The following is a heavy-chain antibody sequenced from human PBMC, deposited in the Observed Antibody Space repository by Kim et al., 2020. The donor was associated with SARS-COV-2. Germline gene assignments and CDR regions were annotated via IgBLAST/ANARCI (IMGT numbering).Heavy chain of an antibody. CDR1: GFNVSNNY. V-gene: IGHV3-66*01. D-gene: IGHD3-22*01. CDR3: ARVEWTAAVVGYSDW. Sequence: GGSLRLSCAASGFNVSNNYINWVRQAPGKGLEWLSIIYTGGDTYYAGSVKGRFTISRDNAENRVYLQMNNLRDEDTAIYFCARVEWTAAVVGYSDWWGQG. J-gene: IGHJ4*02. CDR2: IYTGGDT.